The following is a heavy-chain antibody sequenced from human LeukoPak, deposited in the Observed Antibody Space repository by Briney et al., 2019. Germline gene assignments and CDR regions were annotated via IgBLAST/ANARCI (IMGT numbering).Heavy chain of an antibody. CDR2: VYYDGTS. CDR1: GGSINRHSYY. CDR3: VRHISTNTGYFDS. D-gene: IGHD5-24*01. Sequence: SETLSLPCTVSGGSINRHSYYWGWIRQPPGKGLQWIGSVYYDGTSYSNPSLKSRSAVFVDTSRDQFSLDMSFVTAADTALYYCVRHISTNTGYFDSCGQGTLVSVSS. V-gene: IGHV4-39*01. J-gene: IGHJ4*02.